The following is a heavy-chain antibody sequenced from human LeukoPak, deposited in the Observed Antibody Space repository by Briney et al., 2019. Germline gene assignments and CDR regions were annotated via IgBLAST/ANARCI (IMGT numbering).Heavy chain of an antibody. CDR3: ARGMSMITFGGVIAPDFDY. J-gene: IGHJ4*02. Sequence: GASVKVSCKASGCTFTSYYMHWVRQAPGQGLEWMGIINPSGGSTSYAQKFQGRVTMTRDTSTSTVYMELSSLRSEDTAVYYCARGMSMITFGGVIAPDFDYWGQGTLVTVSS. CDR1: GCTFTSYY. V-gene: IGHV1-46*01. D-gene: IGHD3-16*02. CDR2: INPSGGST.